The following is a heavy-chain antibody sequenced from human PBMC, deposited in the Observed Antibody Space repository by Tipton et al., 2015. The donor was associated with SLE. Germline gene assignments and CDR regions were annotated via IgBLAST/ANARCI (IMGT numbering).Heavy chain of an antibody. Sequence: TLSLTCSVSGGSVISYYWTWIRQPPGKGLEWIGYSSDSGSTNYNPSLKSRVTISVDTSKIQFSLKMASVTAADTAVYYCARGTAEAYYDSSGLGYFDYWGQGTLVTVSS. J-gene: IGHJ4*02. V-gene: IGHV4-59*02. CDR2: SSDSGST. CDR3: ARGTAEAYYDSSGLGYFDY. CDR1: GGSVISYY. D-gene: IGHD3-22*01.